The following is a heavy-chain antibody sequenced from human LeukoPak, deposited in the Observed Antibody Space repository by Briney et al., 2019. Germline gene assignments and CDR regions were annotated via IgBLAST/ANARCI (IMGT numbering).Heavy chain of an antibody. CDR1: GGSFSGYY. V-gene: IGHV4-34*01. D-gene: IGHD5-12*01. J-gene: IGHJ5*02. Sequence: SETLSLTCAVYGGSFSGYYWSWIRQPPGKGLEWIGGINHSGSTNYNPSLKSRVTISVDTSKNQFSLKLSSVTAADTAVYYCARTVATINWFDPWGQGTLVTVSS. CDR3: ARTVATINWFDP. CDR2: INHSGST.